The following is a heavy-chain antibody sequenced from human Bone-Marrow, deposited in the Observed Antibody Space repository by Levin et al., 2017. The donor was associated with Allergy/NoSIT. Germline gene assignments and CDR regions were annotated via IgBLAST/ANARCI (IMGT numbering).Heavy chain of an antibody. CDR1: GGSISSYY. Sequence: SETLSLTCTVSGGSISSYYWSWIRQPPGKGLEWIGYIYYSGSTNYNPSLKSRVTISVDTSKNQFSLKLSSVTAADTAVYYCAGTNCGGDCYYYFDYWGQGTLVTVSS. V-gene: IGHV4-59*01. J-gene: IGHJ4*02. CDR3: AGTNCGGDCYYYFDY. CDR2: IYYSGST. D-gene: IGHD2-21*02.